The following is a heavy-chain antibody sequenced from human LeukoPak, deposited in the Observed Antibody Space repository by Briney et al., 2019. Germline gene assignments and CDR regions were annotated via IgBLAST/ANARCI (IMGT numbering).Heavy chain of an antibody. CDR1: GGSISTYY. J-gene: IGHJ5*02. D-gene: IGHD6-19*01. V-gene: IGHV4-59*01. CDR2: IYYSGST. CDR3: ALIPRGIAVPGTDL. Sequence: PSETLSLTCTVSGGSISTYYWSWIRQPPGKGLGWIGYIYYSGSTNYNPSLKSRVTISVDTSKNQFSLKLSSVTAADTAVYYCALIPRGIAVPGTDLWGQGTLVTVSS.